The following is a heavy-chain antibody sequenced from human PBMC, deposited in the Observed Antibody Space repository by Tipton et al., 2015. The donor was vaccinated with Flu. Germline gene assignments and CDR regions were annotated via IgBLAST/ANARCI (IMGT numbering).Heavy chain of an antibody. V-gene: IGHV5-51*01. CDR1: GYRFNSYW. Sequence: VQLVQSGAEVKKPGESLTISRKGSGYRFNSYWIGWVRQMPGKGLEWMGIIRPDHSDVRYSPAFQGQVTISADMSINTAYLRWSSLEALDTAMYYCATRDGYNFWYFDYWGPGTLVTVSS. D-gene: IGHD5-24*01. J-gene: IGHJ4*02. CDR3: ATRDGYNFWYFDY. CDR2: IRPDHSDV.